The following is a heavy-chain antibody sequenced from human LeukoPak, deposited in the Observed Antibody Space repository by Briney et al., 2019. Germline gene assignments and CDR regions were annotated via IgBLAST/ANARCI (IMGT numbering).Heavy chain of an antibody. CDR2: ISSNGGST. V-gene: IGHV3-64*01. J-gene: IGHJ4*02. CDR1: GFTFSSYA. D-gene: IGHD2-2*01. CDR3: ARAISGVVPADY. Sequence: GGSLRLSCAASGFTFSSYAMHWVRQAPGKGLEYVSAISSNGGSTYYANSVKGRFTISRDNSKNTLYLQMGSLRAEDMTVYYCARAISGVVPADYWGQGTLVTVSS.